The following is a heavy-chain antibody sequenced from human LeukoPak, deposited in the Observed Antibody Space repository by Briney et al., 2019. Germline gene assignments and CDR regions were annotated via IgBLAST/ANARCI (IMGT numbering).Heavy chain of an antibody. V-gene: IGHV4-59*08. CDR2: IYYSGST. J-gene: IGHJ5*02. Sequence: SETLSLTCTVSGGSISSYYWSWIRQPPGKGLEWIGYIYYSGSTNYNPSLKSRVTISVDTSTNQFSLKLSSVTAADTAVYYCARHWRWAHYGMARGVNGWFDPWGQGTLVTVSS. CDR1: GGSISSYY. D-gene: IGHD3-10*01. CDR3: ARHWRWAHYGMARGVNGWFDP.